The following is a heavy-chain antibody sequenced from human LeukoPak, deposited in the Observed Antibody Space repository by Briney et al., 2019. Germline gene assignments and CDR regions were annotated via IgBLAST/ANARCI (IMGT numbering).Heavy chain of an antibody. J-gene: IGHJ4*02. V-gene: IGHV1-8*01. Sequence: ASVKVSCKASGYTFTSYDINWVRQATGQGLEWMGWVNPNSGNTGYAQKFQGRVTMTRNTSISTAYMELSSLRSGDTAVYYCARAVTLRGIDYWGQGTLVTVSS. CDR1: GYTFTSYD. D-gene: IGHD1-26*01. CDR2: VNPNSGNT. CDR3: ARAVTLRGIDY.